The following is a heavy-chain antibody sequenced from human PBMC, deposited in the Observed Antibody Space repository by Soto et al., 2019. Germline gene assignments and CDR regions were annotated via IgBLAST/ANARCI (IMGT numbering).Heavy chain of an antibody. Sequence: SETLSLTCSVSGSSISSYYWSWIRQPPEKGLEWIGYIYYSGSTSYNPSLKSRVTISVDTSKNQFSLKLNSVTAADTAVYYCARGSAAALDVWGQGTTVTVSS. CDR1: GSSISSYY. D-gene: IGHD6-13*01. J-gene: IGHJ6*02. CDR2: IYYSGST. CDR3: ARGSAAALDV. V-gene: IGHV4-59*01.